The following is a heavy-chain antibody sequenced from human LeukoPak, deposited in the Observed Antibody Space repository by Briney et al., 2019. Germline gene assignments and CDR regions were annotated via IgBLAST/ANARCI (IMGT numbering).Heavy chain of an antibody. J-gene: IGHJ4*02. CDR2: ISASGGTT. Sequence: PGGSPRLSCAASGFTFSSYAMTWVRQAPGKGLEWVSVISASGGTTYYADSVKGRFTISRDNSKNTLYLQMNSLRAEDTAIYYCAKDGAPQQLVIYWGRGTLVTVSS. CDR1: GFTFSSYA. D-gene: IGHD6-13*01. CDR3: AKDGAPQQLVIY. V-gene: IGHV3-23*01.